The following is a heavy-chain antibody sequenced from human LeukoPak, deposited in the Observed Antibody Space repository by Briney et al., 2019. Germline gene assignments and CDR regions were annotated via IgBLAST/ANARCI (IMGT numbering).Heavy chain of an antibody. CDR1: GGSISRYS. Sequence: SETLSLTCTVSGGSISRYSWSWIRQPPGKGLEWIGYIYYSGSTNYNPSLKSRVTISVDASKNQFSLKLSSVTAADRAVYYCAKTIIDSSGYLEAFDIWGQGTMVTVSS. CDR2: IYYSGST. D-gene: IGHD3-22*01. CDR3: AKTIIDSSGYLEAFDI. V-gene: IGHV4-59*08. J-gene: IGHJ3*02.